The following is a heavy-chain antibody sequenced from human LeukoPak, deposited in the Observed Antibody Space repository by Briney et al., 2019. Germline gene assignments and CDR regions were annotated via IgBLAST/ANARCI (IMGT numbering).Heavy chain of an antibody. J-gene: IGHJ4*02. CDR1: GFTFSSYW. CDR3: AKLPPYVLNDY. CDR2: IKGDGSQT. V-gene: IGHV3-7*01. Sequence: GGSLRLSCATSGFTFSSYWMSWVRQAPGKGLEWVANIKGDGSQTDYLDSVKGRFTISRDNTKNSVYLQVNSLRAEDTAVYYCAKLPPYVLNDYWGQGTLVTVSS. D-gene: IGHD1-7*01.